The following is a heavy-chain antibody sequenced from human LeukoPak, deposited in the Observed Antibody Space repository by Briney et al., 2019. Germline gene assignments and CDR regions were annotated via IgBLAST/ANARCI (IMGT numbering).Heavy chain of an antibody. V-gene: IGHV3-30*18. CDR1: GFTFSSYV. CDR3: AKPYYYGSRSYMDY. Sequence: GRSLRLSSAASGFTFSSYVMHWVRQAPGKGLEWVAVISYDGSNTYYADSVKGRFTISRDNSKNMLYLQMNSLRAEDTAVYYCAKPYYYGSRSYMDYWGQGTLVTVSS. CDR2: ISYDGSNT. D-gene: IGHD3-10*01. J-gene: IGHJ4*02.